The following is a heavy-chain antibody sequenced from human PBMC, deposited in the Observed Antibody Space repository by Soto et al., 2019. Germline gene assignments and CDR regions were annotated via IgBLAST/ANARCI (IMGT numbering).Heavy chain of an antibody. Sequence: QVQLVESGGGVVQPGRSLRLSCAASGFSFSSYGMHWVRQAPGKGLEWVAVISYDGSNKYYEDSVKGRFTISRDNSKNTLYMQMNSLRTEDTAVYYCAKGYSSSLYYYYGMDVWGQGTTVTGSS. CDR3: AKGYSSSLYYYYGMDV. J-gene: IGHJ6*02. V-gene: IGHV3-30*18. D-gene: IGHD6-13*01. CDR2: ISYDGSNK. CDR1: GFSFSSYG.